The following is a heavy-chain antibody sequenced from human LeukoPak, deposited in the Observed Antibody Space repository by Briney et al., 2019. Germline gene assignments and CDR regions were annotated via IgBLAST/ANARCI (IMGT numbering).Heavy chain of an antibody. Sequence: PSETLSLTCTVSGGSISSYYWSWIRQPPGKGLEWIGSIHYSGSTTCNPSLKSRVTISVDTSKNQFSLKLSSVTAADTAVYYCARRLGGTSTGFDYWGQGTLVTVSS. CDR2: IHYSGST. CDR3: ARRLGGTSTGFDY. J-gene: IGHJ4*02. D-gene: IGHD2-2*01. V-gene: IGHV4-59*08. CDR1: GGSISSYY.